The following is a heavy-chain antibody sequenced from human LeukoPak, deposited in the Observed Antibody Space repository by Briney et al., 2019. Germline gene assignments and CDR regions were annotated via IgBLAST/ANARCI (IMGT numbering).Heavy chain of an antibody. CDR1: GGSISSSSYY. J-gene: IGHJ3*02. Sequence: SETLSLTCTVSGGSISSSSYYRGWIRQPPGKGLEWIGSIYYSGSTYYNPSLESRVTISVDTSKNQFSLKLSSVTAADTAVYYCARHSQAAARGGAFDIWGQGTMVTVSS. D-gene: IGHD6-13*01. V-gene: IGHV4-39*01. CDR3: ARHSQAAARGGAFDI. CDR2: IYYSGST.